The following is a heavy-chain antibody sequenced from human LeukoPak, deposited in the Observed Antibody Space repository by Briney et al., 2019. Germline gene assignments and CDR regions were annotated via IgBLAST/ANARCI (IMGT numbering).Heavy chain of an antibody. Sequence: GGSLRLSCAASGFTFSNAWMSWVRQAPGKGLEWGGRLKSKTDGGTTDYAAPVKGRFTISRDDSKNTLYLQMNSLKTEDTAVYYCTTDHDSYGWYYFDYWGQGTLVTVSS. V-gene: IGHV3-15*01. CDR3: TTDHDSYGWYYFDY. J-gene: IGHJ4*02. CDR2: LKSKTDGGTT. D-gene: IGHD5-18*01. CDR1: GFTFSNAW.